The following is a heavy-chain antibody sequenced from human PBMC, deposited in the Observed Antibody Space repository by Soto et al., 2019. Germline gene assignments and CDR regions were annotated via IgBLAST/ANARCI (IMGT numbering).Heavy chain of an antibody. J-gene: IGHJ4*02. CDR3: AWERKVAGYDS. Sequence: QVQLVQSGAEVKKPGASVKVSCKGSGYNFTSYDINWVRQATGQGLEWMGWMNPNSGNTGTEQKFQGRVTMTRNTSISTAYMELSRLRSEDSAVYSWAWERKVAGYDSGGQGTLVTVSS. V-gene: IGHV1-8*01. D-gene: IGHD6-19*01. CDR2: MNPNSGNT. CDR1: GYNFTSYD.